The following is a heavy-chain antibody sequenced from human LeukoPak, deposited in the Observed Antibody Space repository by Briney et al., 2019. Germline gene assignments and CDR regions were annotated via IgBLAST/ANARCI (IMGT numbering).Heavy chain of an antibody. V-gene: IGHV3-21*01. CDR1: GFTFSSYS. CDR3: ARDGIPPNAFDI. J-gene: IGHJ3*02. CDR2: ISSSSSYI. D-gene: IGHD1-26*01. Sequence: GGSLRLSCAASGFTFSSYSMNWVRQAPGKGLEWVSSISSSSSYIYYADSVKGRFTISRDNAENSLYLQMNSLRAEDTAVYYCARDGIPPNAFDIWGQGTMVTVSS.